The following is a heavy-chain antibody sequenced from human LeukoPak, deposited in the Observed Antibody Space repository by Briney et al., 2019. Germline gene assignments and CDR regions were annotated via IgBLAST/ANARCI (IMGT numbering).Heavy chain of an antibody. J-gene: IGHJ4*02. CDR2: IYYSGST. CDR3: ARGGGVHFDY. Sequence: SETLSLTCTVSGGSISSSSYYWGWIRQPPGKGLEWIASIYYSGSTYYNPSLKSRATISVDTSKNQFSLKLSSVTAADTAVYYCARGGGVHFDYWGQGTLVTVSS. D-gene: IGHD3-16*01. V-gene: IGHV4-39*01. CDR1: GGSISSSSYY.